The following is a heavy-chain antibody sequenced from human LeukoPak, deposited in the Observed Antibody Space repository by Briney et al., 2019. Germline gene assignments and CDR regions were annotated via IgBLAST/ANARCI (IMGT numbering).Heavy chain of an antibody. J-gene: IGHJ4*02. V-gene: IGHV1-18*01. CDR3: ARVFPHSYPSTGFDY. Sequence: GASVKVSCKASGYTFTSYGISWVRQAPGQGLEWMGWISAYNGNTNYAQKLQGRVTMTTDTSTSTAYMELRSLRSDDTAVYYCARVFPHSYPSTGFDYWGQGTLVTVSS. CDR2: ISAYNGNT. D-gene: IGHD2-8*02. CDR1: GYTFTSYG.